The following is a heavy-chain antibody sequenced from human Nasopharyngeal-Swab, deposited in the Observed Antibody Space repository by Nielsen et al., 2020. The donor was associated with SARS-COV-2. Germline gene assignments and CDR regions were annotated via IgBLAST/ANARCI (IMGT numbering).Heavy chain of an antibody. J-gene: IGHJ6*02. CDR3: ARPMRPMGHYYFGMDV. CDR1: GYSFTTYW. CDR2: ICPGDSNT. V-gene: IGHV5-51*01. D-gene: IGHD1-26*01. Sequence: GESLKISCKGSGYSFTTYWIGWVRQMPGKGLEWMGIICPGDSNTRYSPSFQGQVTISVDKYSSTAYLQWSSLKASDTAIYYCARPMRPMGHYYFGMDVWGQGTTVTVSS.